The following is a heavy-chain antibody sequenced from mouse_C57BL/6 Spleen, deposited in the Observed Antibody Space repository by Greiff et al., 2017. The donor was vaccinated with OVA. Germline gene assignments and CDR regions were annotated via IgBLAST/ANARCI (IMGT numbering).Heavy chain of an antibody. Sequence: QVRLQQPGAELVMPGASVQLSCKSSFYTFTSSWMHCVKPRPGHGLSLIGEIDPSDSYPNYNQKFKGKSTLTVDKSSSTAYMQLSSLTSEDSAVYYCARSGLRGVATDYWGQGTTLTVSS. J-gene: IGHJ2*01. CDR2: IDPSDSYP. CDR3: ARSGLRGVATDY. V-gene: IGHV1-69*01. CDR1: FYTFTSSW. D-gene: IGHD3-1*01.